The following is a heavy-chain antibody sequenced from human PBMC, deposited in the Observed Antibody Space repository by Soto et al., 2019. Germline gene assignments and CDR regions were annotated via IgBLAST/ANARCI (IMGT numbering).Heavy chain of an antibody. CDR3: GGEIVVVPAAENWFDP. Sequence: PGGSLRLSCAASGFTFSSYAMSWVRQAPGKGLECVSAISGSGGSTYYADSVKGRFTISRDNSKNTLYLQMSSLRAEDTAVYYCGGEIVVVPAAENWFDPWGQGTLVTVSS. J-gene: IGHJ5*02. CDR1: GFTFSSYA. D-gene: IGHD2-2*01. CDR2: ISGSGGST. V-gene: IGHV3-23*01.